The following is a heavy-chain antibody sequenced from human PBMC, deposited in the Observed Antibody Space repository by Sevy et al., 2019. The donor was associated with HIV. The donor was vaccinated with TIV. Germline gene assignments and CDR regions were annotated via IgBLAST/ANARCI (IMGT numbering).Heavy chain of an antibody. CDR1: GFTFSSYA. Sequence: GGSLRLSCAASGFTFSSYAMSWVRQAPGKGLEWVSTISGRGSNTYYADSVKGRFIISRDNSKDTLYLQVNGLRAEDAAVYYCAKPNYDSSGDYYLRDWGKDAFDIWGQGTMVTVSS. D-gene: IGHD3-22*01. V-gene: IGHV3-23*01. J-gene: IGHJ3*02. CDR3: AKPNYDSSGDYYLRDWGKDAFDI. CDR2: ISGRGSNT.